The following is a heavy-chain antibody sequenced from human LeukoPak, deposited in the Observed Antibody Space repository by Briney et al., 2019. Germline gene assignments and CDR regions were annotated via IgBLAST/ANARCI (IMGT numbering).Heavy chain of an antibody. V-gene: IGHV1-69*04. CDR2: IIPILSIA. D-gene: IGHD1-26*01. J-gene: IGHJ5*02. Sequence: SVKVSCKASGGTFSSYAISWVRQAPGQGLEWMGRIIPILSIANYAQKFQGRVTITADKSTSTAYMELSSLRSEDTAVYYCARGGSKVGGFDPWGQGTLVTVSS. CDR3: ARGGSKVGGFDP. CDR1: GGTFSSYA.